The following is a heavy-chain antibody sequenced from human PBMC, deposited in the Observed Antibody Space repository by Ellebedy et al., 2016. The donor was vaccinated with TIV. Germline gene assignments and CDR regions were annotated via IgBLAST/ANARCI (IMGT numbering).Heavy chain of an antibody. J-gene: IGHJ4*02. CDR2: INHSGST. D-gene: IGHD3-9*01. CDR1: GGSFSGYY. V-gene: IGHV4-34*01. CDR3: ARSFGADYDILTGLKGTHYFDY. Sequence: SETLSLXXAVYGGSFSGYYWSWICQHPGKGLEWIGEINHSGSTNYNPSLKSRVTISVDTSKNQFSLKLSSVTAADTAVYYCARSFGADYDILTGLKGTHYFDYWGQGTLVTVSS.